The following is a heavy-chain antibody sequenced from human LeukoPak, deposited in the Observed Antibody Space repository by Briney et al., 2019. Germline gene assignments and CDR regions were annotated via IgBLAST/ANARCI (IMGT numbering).Heavy chain of an antibody. CDR3: ARGTIAAAGYYYFDY. D-gene: IGHD6-13*01. Sequence: GGSLRLSCVASGLTVSSEHMSWVRQAPGKGLEWVSTIHISTNTYYADSVKGRFTISRDNSENTLYLQMNSLRPEDTAVYYCARGTIAAAGYYYFDYWGQGTQVTVSS. CDR1: GLTVSSEH. V-gene: IGHV3-66*01. CDR2: IHISTNT. J-gene: IGHJ4*02.